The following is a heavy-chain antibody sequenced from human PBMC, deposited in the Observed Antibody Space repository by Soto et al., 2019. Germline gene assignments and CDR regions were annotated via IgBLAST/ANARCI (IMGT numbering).Heavy chain of an antibody. CDR2: IWFDGSNR. V-gene: IGHV3-33*01. CDR1: GFTFSNSG. J-gene: IGHJ6*02. D-gene: IGHD1-7*01. Sequence: QVQLVESGGGVVQPGGSLRLSCAASGFTFSNSGMHWVRQAPGKGLEWVAIIWFDGSNRYYADSVKGRFTISRDNSKNTLYLQMSSLRAEDTAVYYCARERVGITGTTYYYGMDVWGQGTTVTVSS. CDR3: ARERVGITGTTYYYGMDV.